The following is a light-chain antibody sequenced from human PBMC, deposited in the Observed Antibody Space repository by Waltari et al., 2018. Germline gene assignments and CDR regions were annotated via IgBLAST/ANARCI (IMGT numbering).Light chain of an antibody. CDR1: PSIQTF. J-gene: IGKJ3*01. V-gene: IGKV3-11*01. Sequence: EIVLTQAPATLSFSPGDRATLSCRASPSIQTFLAWYQQKPGQAPRLLIYNSSLRASGVPVRFSGSGSGTDVTLTISHLEPEDFAFYFCQHRDNWLFTFGPGTKVEIK. CDR3: QHRDNWLFT. CDR2: NSS.